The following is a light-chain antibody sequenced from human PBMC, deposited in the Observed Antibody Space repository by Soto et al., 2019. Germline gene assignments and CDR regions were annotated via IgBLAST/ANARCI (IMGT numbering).Light chain of an antibody. CDR2: KAS. Sequence: DIQMTQSPSTLSASVGDRATITCRASQSISSRLAWYQQKPGKAPKLLIYKASSLDSGVPARFSGSGSGTELTLTISSLQPEDFAIYYGQQCNSYPWTFGQGTKVEIK. CDR1: QSISSR. J-gene: IGKJ1*01. V-gene: IGKV1-5*03. CDR3: QQCNSYPWT.